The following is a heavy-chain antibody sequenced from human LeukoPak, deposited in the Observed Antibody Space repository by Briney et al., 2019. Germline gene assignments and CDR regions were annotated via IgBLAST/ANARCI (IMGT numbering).Heavy chain of an antibody. CDR2: IYYSGST. V-gene: IGHV4-39*01. J-gene: IGHJ4*02. CDR3: VSGWSSSSSGGNY. D-gene: IGHD6-6*01. Sequence: PSETLSLTCTVSGGSISSSSYYWGWIRQPPGKGLEWIGSIYYSGSTYYNPSLKSRVTISVDTSKNQFSLKLSSVTAADTAVYYCVSGWSSSSSGGNYWGQGTLVTVSS. CDR1: GGSISSSSYY.